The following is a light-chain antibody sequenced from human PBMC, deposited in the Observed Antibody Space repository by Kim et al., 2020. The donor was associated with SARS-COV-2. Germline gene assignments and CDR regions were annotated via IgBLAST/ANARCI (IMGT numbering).Light chain of an antibody. V-gene: IGKV1-8*01. Sequence: ASTGDRVTITCRASQGISSYLAWYQQKPGNAPKLLIYAASTLQSGVPSRFSGSGSGTDFTLTISCLQSEDFATYYCQQYYSYRWTFGQGTKVDIK. CDR1: QGISSY. CDR2: AAS. J-gene: IGKJ1*01. CDR3: QQYYSYRWT.